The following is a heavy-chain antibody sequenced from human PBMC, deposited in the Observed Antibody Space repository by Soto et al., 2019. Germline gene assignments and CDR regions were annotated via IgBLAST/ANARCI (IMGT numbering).Heavy chain of an antibody. J-gene: IGHJ6*02. V-gene: IGHV3-30*18. D-gene: IGHD4-17*01. CDR1: GFTFSSYG. CDR2: MIYDASK. CDR3: AKDFTPWFGDYFYYYYGMDV. Sequence: RGSLRLSCAAAGFTFSSYGMHWVRQAPGTGMEWVAVMIYDASKYYANSVKSRFTISEDNSKNTLYLQRNSRSPEDTAVYYCAKDFTPWFGDYFYYYYGMDVWGQGTTVTVSS.